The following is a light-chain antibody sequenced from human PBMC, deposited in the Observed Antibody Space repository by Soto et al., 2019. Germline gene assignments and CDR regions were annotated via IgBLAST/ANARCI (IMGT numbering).Light chain of an antibody. CDR1: SSDIGGYNY. J-gene: IGLJ2*01. CDR3: CSYARNYAV. Sequence: QSALTQPRSVSGSPGQSVTISCTGTSSDIGGYNYVSWYQQHPGKAPKFMIYDVNKRPSGVPDRFSGSKSGNTAFLTISGLQPEDEADYYCCSYARNYAVFGGGTKLTVL. V-gene: IGLV2-11*01. CDR2: DVN.